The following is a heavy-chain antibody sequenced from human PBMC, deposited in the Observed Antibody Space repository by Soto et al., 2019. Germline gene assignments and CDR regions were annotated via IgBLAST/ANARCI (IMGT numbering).Heavy chain of an antibody. CDR3: ARDTGEYSSGWYNY. V-gene: IGHV3-33*01. Sequence: QVQLVESGGGVVQPGRSLRLSCAASGFTFSSYGMHWVRQAPGKGLEWVAVIWYDGSNKYYADSVKGRFTISRDNSKNTLYREMNSLRAEDTAVYYCARDTGEYSSGWYNYWGQGTLVTVSS. D-gene: IGHD6-19*01. CDR2: IWYDGSNK. CDR1: GFTFSSYG. J-gene: IGHJ4*02.